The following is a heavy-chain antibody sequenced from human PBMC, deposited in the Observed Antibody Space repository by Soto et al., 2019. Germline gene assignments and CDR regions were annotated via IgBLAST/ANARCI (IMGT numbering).Heavy chain of an antibody. Sequence: SVKVSCKASGGTFSSYAISWVRQAPGQGLEWMGGIIPIFGTANYAQKFQGRVTITADESTSTAYMELSSLRSEDTAVYYCARGPRRVVLMVYAIGEYRNYWGQGTLVTVSS. V-gene: IGHV1-69*13. CDR3: ARGPRRVVLMVYAIGEYRNY. D-gene: IGHD2-8*01. CDR1: GGTFSSYA. CDR2: IIPIFGTA. J-gene: IGHJ4*02.